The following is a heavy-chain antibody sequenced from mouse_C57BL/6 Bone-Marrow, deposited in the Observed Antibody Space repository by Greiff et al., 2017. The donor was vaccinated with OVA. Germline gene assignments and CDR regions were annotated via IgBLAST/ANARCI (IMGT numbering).Heavy chain of an antibody. CDR2: IDPEDGDT. CDR1: GFNIKDYY. J-gene: IGHJ2*01. Sequence: EVQLQQSGAELVRPGASVKLSCTASGFNIKDYYMHWVKQRPEQGLEWIGWIDPEDGDTKYASQFQGKATITADTSSNTADLQRSSLPSEDTAVDDCTTTVVSSYYFDYWGQGTTLTVSS. D-gene: IGHD1-1*01. V-gene: IGHV14-4*01. CDR3: TTTVVSSYYFDY.